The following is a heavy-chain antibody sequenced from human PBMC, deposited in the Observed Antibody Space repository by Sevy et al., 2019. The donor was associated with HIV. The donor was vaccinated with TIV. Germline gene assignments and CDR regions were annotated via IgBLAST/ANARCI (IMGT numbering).Heavy chain of an antibody. D-gene: IGHD3-10*01. CDR1: GFTFTNYG. CDR2: IWSDGNHK. J-gene: IGHJ3*02. CDR3: VRERGPFDGFDI. V-gene: IGHV3-33*01. Sequence: GGSLRLSYAASGFTFTNYGMRWVRQAPGKGLEWVAVIWSDGNHKYYADSVKGRFTFSRDNSRNTLSLQMNSLRVEDTAVYYCVRERGPFDGFDIWGQGTMVTVSS.